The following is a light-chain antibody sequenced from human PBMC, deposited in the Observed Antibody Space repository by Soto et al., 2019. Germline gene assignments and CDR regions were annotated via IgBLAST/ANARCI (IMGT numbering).Light chain of an antibody. CDR3: RQYNSYYPWT. V-gene: IGKV1-5*01. CDR1: QSISTW. CDR2: DAS. J-gene: IGKJ1*01. Sequence: DIQMTQSPSTLSASVGDRVTITCRASQSISTWLAWYQQKPGKAPTLLIYDASSLASGVPSRFSGSGSGAVFPLIIISLQPDDFAAYYCRQYNSYYPWTFGQGTKVEIK.